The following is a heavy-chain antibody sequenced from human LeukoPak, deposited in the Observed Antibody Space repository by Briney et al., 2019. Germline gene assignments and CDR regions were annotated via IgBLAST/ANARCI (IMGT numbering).Heavy chain of an antibody. CDR2: IIPILGIA. Sequence: SVKVSCKASGGTFSSYTISWVRQAPGQGLEWMXXIIPILGIANYAQKFQGRVTITADKSTSTAYMELSSLRSEDTAVYYCSRDRQYQLLKVLYNWFDPWGQGTLVTVSS. D-gene: IGHD2-2*01. CDR3: SRDRQYQLLKVLYNWFDP. V-gene: IGHV1-69*04. CDR1: GGTFSSYT. J-gene: IGHJ5*02.